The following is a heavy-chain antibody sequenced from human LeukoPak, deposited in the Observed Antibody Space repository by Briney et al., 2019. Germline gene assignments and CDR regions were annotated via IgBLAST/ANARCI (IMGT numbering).Heavy chain of an antibody. CDR1: GYTFTSYY. V-gene: IGHV1-46*01. D-gene: IGHD1-26*01. CDR3: ARAGGVYSGSYYFDY. CDR2: INPSGGST. J-gene: IGHJ4*02. Sequence: ASVKVSCKATGYTFTSYYMHWVRQAPGQGLEWMGIINPSGGSTSYAQKFQGRVTMTRDTSTSTVYMELSSLRSEDTAVYYCARAGGVYSGSYYFDYWGQGTLVTVSS.